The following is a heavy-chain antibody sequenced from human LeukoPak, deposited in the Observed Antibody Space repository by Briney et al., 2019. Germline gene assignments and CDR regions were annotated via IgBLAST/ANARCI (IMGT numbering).Heavy chain of an antibody. D-gene: IGHD5-24*01. V-gene: IGHV1-46*01. J-gene: IGHJ5*02. Sequence: ASVKVSCKASGYTFTSYYMHWVRQAPGQGLEWMGIINPSGGSTSYAQKFQGRVTMTRDTSTSTVYMELSSLRSEDTAVYYCARDLWRWLQPRHNWFDPWGQGTLVTVSS. CDR2: INPSGGST. CDR3: ARDLWRWLQPRHNWFDP. CDR1: GYTFTSYY.